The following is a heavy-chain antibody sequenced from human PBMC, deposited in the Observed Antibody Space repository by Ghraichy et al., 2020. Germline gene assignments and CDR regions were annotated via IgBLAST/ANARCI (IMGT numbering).Heavy chain of an antibody. Sequence: GGSLRLSCAASGFTFSNYAMTWVRQAPGKGLEWVSEISGSGGITYYADSVKGRFTISRDNSKNTLYLQMNSLRAEDTAVYYCAKWSCGSYCTTTSFNWFDPWGQGTLVTVSS. J-gene: IGHJ5*02. CDR2: ISGSGGIT. D-gene: IGHD2-2*01. V-gene: IGHV3-23*01. CDR3: AKWSCGSYCTTTSFNWFDP. CDR1: GFTFSNYA.